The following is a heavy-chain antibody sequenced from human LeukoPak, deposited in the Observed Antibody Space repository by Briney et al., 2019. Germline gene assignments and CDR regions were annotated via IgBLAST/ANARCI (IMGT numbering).Heavy chain of an antibody. J-gene: IGHJ3*02. Sequence: PGGSLRLSCAVSGFTVSSNYMSWVRQAPGKGLGWVSVVYSGGSSHYADSVKGRFTISRDNSKNTLYLQMNSLRAEDTAVYYCARESSGLRSDAFDIWGQGTMVTVSS. CDR1: GFTVSSNY. V-gene: IGHV3-66*01. D-gene: IGHD5-12*01. CDR2: VYSGGSS. CDR3: ARESSGLRSDAFDI.